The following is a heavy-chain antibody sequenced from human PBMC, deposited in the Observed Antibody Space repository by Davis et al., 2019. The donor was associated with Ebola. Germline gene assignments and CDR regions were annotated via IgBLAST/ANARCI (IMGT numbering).Heavy chain of an antibody. V-gene: IGHV4-61*01. CDR2: IYYSGST. D-gene: IGHD1-26*01. CDR1: GGSVSSGSYY. Sequence: PSETLSLTCTVSGGSVSSGSYYWSWIRQPPGKGLEWIGYIYYSGSTNYNPSLKSRVTISVDTSKNQFSLKLSSVTAADTAVYYCARAEWEPGTSLDPWGQGTLVTVSS. J-gene: IGHJ5*02. CDR3: ARAEWEPGTSLDP.